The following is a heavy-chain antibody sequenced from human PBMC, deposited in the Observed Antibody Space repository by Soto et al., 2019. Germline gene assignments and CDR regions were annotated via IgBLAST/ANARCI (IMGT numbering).Heavy chain of an antibody. CDR2: ISYDGSYK. V-gene: IGHV3-30*18. CDR3: AKKAAYCDSTICSIDY. CDR1: GFTFSNYA. D-gene: IGHD2-2*01. J-gene: IGHJ4*02. Sequence: QVQLVESGGGVVQPGRSLRLSCAASGFTFSNYAMHWVRQAPGKGLEWVALISYDGSYKYFADSVKGRFTISRDNSKNTVYLQMNSLRAEDTAVYYCAKKAAYCDSTICSIDYWGQGTLVTVS.